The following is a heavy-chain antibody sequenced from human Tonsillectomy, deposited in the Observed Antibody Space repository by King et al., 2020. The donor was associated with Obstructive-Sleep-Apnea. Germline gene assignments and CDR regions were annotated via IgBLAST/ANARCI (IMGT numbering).Heavy chain of an antibody. CDR3: ARDSGLLWFGPIGGMDV. Sequence: VQLVESGGGLVQPGGSLRLSCAASGFTFSSYDMHWVRQATGKGLEWVSAIGTAGDTYYPGSVKGRFTISRENAKNSLYLQMNSLRAGDTAVYYCARDSGLLWFGPIGGMDVWGQGTTVTVSS. D-gene: IGHD3-10*01. V-gene: IGHV3-13*01. CDR1: GFTFSSYD. CDR2: IGTAGDT. J-gene: IGHJ6*02.